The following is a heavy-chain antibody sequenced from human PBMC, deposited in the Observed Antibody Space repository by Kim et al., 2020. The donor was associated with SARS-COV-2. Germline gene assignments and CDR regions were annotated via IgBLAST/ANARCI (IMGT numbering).Heavy chain of an antibody. D-gene: IGHD7-27*01. V-gene: IGHV4-59*01. CDR3: ARDYWGSLDY. Sequence: VTTNNNPSLKSRITILVDTAQNQFSLKLRSVTAADTAVYYCARDYWGSLDYWGQGILVTVSS. CDR2: VTT. J-gene: IGHJ4*02.